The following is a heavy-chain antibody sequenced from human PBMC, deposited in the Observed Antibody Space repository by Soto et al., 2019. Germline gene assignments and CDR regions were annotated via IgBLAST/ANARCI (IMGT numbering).Heavy chain of an antibody. CDR2: ISAGGVST. V-gene: IGHV3-23*01. Sequence: LRLSCAATGFTFGFNALSWVRQAPGKGLEWVSSISAGGVSTNYADSVRGRFTISRDNSKNTLYLQMNSLSAEDTAVYYCVRPLPSGRNYGLDVWGQGTTVTV. CDR3: VRPLPSGRNYGLDV. D-gene: IGHD3-10*01. J-gene: IGHJ6*02. CDR1: GFTFGFNA.